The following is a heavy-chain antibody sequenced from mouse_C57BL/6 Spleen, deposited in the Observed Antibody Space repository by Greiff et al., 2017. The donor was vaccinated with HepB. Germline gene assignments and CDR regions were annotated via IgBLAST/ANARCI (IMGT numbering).Heavy chain of an antibody. V-gene: IGHV2-2*01. Sequence: VMLVESGPGLVQPSQSLSITCTVSGFSLTSYGVHWVRQSPGKGLEWMGVIWSGGSTDYNAAFISRLSISKDNSKSQVFFKMNSLKADDTAIYYCARKGSSYEYFDVWGTGTTVTVSS. CDR1: GFSLTSYG. J-gene: IGHJ1*03. CDR2: IWSGGST. CDR3: ARKGSSYEYFDV. D-gene: IGHD1-1*01.